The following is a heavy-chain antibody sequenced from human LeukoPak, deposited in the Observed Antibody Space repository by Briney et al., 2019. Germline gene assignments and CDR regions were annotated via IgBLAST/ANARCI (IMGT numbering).Heavy chain of an antibody. Sequence: PGGSLRLSCAASGFTFSSYSMNWVRQAPGKGLEWVSSISSSSSYIYYADSVKGRFTISRDNAKNSLYLQMNSLRAEDTAVYYCASSREVANNWFDPWGQGTLVTVSS. V-gene: IGHV3-21*01. J-gene: IGHJ5*02. CDR3: ASSREVANNWFDP. CDR2: ISSSSSYI. CDR1: GFTFSSYS. D-gene: IGHD5-12*01.